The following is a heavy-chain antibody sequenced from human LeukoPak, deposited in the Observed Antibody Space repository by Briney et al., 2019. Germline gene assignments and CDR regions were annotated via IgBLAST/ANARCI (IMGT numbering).Heavy chain of an antibody. Sequence: GGSLRLSCAASGFTVSSNYMSWVRQAPGKGLEWVSVIYSGGSTYYADSVKGRFTISRDNSKNTLYLQMNSPRVEDTAVYYCASYHQLGPFDYWGQGTLVTVSS. CDR2: IYSGGST. D-gene: IGHD1-1*01. CDR3: ASYHQLGPFDY. J-gene: IGHJ4*02. V-gene: IGHV3-66*01. CDR1: GFTVSSNY.